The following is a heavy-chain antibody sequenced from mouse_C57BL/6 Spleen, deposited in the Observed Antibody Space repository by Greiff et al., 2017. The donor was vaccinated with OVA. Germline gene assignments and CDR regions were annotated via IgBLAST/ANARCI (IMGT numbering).Heavy chain of an antibody. CDR2: IYPGSGST. CDR1: GYTFTSYW. CDR3: ASGDYYDYDGAIDY. Sequence: QVQLQQPGAELVKPGASVKMSCKASGYTFTSYWITWVKQRPGQGLEWIGDIYPGSGSTNYNEKFKSKATLTVDTSSSTAYMQLSSLTSEDSAVYYFASGDYYDYDGAIDYWGQGTSVTVSS. D-gene: IGHD2-4*01. J-gene: IGHJ4*01. V-gene: IGHV1-55*01.